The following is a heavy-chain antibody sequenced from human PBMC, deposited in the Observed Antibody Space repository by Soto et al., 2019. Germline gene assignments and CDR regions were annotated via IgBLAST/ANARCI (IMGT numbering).Heavy chain of an antibody. CDR3: AREGHNVVGPDASSFDY. CDR2: VSDDGYTT. Sequence: QVRLVESGGGVVQPGRSLRLSCAASGFIFSTYGMHWVRQAPGKGLQWVAVVSDDGYTTYYAESVKGRFTVSRDSSKNTLYLQMSNLRIENTAVYYCAREGHNVVGPDASSFDYWGQGTLVTVSS. J-gene: IGHJ4*02. CDR1: GFIFSTYG. D-gene: IGHD2-2*01. V-gene: IGHV3-30*03.